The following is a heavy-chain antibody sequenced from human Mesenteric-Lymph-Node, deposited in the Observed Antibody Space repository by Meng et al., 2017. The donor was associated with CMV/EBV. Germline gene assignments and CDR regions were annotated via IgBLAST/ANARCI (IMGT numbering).Heavy chain of an antibody. Sequence: GESLKISCAASGFTFSNYWMSRVRQAPGKGLEWVANINQDGSERYYVDSVKGRFTISRDNAKNSLCLQTNSLRAEDTAVYYCARESGDIVVVPANYGMDVWGQGTTVTVSS. J-gene: IGHJ6*02. CDR3: ARESGDIVVVPANYGMDV. CDR1: GFTFSNYW. CDR2: INQDGSER. D-gene: IGHD2-2*01. V-gene: IGHV3-7*01.